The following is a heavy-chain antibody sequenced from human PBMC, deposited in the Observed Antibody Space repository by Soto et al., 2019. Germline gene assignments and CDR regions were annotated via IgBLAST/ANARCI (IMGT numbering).Heavy chain of an antibody. CDR1: GFTFSGHA. J-gene: IGHJ6*02. CDR3: ARDGQSLAPYALDV. CDR2: IWYDGSNK. V-gene: IGHV3-33*01. Sequence: QVQVVESGGGVVQPGRSLTLSCTASGFTFSGHAMHWVRQLPGKGLEWVAQIWYDGSNKYYADSVKGRFTISRDNSKNTLYVQMDSLRVEDTAVYYCARDGQSLAPYALDVWGQGTSVTVYS. D-gene: IGHD6-19*01.